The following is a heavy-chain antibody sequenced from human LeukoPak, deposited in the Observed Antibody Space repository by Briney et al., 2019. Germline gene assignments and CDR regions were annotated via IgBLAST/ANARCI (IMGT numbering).Heavy chain of an antibody. CDR2: ISATGDNM. Sequence: GGSLRLSCAASGSTSSSYAMTWVRQAPGKGLEWVSGISATGDNMYYADSVKGRFTISRDNSKDTLFLQMHSLRPGDTAVYYCVREDTPATANYWGQGTLVTISS. D-gene: IGHD2-21*02. CDR1: GSTSSSYA. CDR3: VREDTPATANY. V-gene: IGHV3-23*01. J-gene: IGHJ4*02.